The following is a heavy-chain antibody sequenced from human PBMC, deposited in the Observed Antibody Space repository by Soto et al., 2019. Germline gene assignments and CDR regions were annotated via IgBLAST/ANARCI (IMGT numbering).Heavy chain of an antibody. CDR3: ASQRGNGYSGYDLYYYYYMDV. CDR1: GFTFSSYS. J-gene: IGHJ6*03. CDR2: ISSSSSTI. Sequence: EVQLVESGGGLVQPGGSLRLSCAASGFTFSSYSMNWVRQAPGKGLEWVSYISSSSSTIYYAHSVKGRFTISRDNAKNSLYLQMNSLRAEDTAVYYCASQRGNGYSGYDLYYYYYMDVWGKGTTVTVSS. D-gene: IGHD5-12*01. V-gene: IGHV3-48*01.